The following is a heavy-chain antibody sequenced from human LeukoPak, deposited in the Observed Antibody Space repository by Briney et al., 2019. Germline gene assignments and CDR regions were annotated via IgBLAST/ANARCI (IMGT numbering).Heavy chain of an antibody. J-gene: IGHJ4*02. CDR1: GFTFSSYS. CDR3: ARDTRTYHYDSSGYYYDY. Sequence: GGSLRLSCAASGFTFSSYSMTWVRQAPGKGLEWVSSISSSSSYIYYADSVKGRFTISRDNAKNSLYLQMNSLRAEDTAVYYCARDTRTYHYDSSGYYYDYWGQGTLVAVSS. CDR2: ISSSSSYI. D-gene: IGHD3-22*01. V-gene: IGHV3-21*01.